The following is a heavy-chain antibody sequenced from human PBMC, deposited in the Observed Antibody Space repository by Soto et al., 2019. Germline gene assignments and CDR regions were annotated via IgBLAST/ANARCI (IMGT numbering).Heavy chain of an antibody. CDR3: AKDRIAAASTRGIYYYGMDV. Sequence: VGSLRLSCAASGFTFSSYGMHWVRQAPGKGLEWVAVISYDGSNKYYADSVKGRFTISRDNSKNTLYLQMNSLRAEDTAVYYCAKDRIAAASTRGIYYYGMDVWGQGTTVTVSS. D-gene: IGHD6-13*01. J-gene: IGHJ6*02. CDR2: ISYDGSNK. CDR1: GFTFSSYG. V-gene: IGHV3-30*18.